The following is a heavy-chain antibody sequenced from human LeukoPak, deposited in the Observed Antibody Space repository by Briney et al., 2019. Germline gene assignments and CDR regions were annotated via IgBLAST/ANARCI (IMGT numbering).Heavy chain of an antibody. CDR3: ARDKGGMYGLDI. J-gene: IGHJ3*02. Sequence: GGSLRLSCAASGFTVSSNHMHWVRQAPEKGLEWVSIMYDDGNTHFSDSAKGRCTVYRDNSNNTVYLQMNSLRPDDTALYYCARDKGGMYGLDIWGQGTMVTVSS. V-gene: IGHV3-66*02. CDR2: MYDDGNT. CDR1: GFTVSSNH. D-gene: IGHD2-8*01.